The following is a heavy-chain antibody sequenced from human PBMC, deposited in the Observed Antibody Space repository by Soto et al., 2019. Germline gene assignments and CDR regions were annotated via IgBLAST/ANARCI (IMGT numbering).Heavy chain of an antibody. D-gene: IGHD6-13*01. CDR1: GYTFTSYD. CDR2: MNPNSGNT. CDR3: ARAAAAGTWFDP. J-gene: IGHJ5*02. V-gene: IGHV1-8*01. Sequence: QVQLVQSGAEVKKPGGSVKVSCKASGYTFTSYDINWVRQATGQGFEWMGWMNPNSGNTGYAQKFQGRVTMTRNTSLSTAYMELSSLRSEDTAVYYCARAAAAGTWFDPWGQGTLVTVSS.